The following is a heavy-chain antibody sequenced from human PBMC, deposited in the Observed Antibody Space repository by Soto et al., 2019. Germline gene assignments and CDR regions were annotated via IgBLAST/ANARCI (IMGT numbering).Heavy chain of an antibody. Sequence: QVQLVQSGADVKKPGSSVKVSCKASGGTFSSTALSWVRQAPGQGLEWMGGIIPKFKLANYAQRFQGRATFTADEPTSTAYMELSSLRSEDTAVYYCATRAVTALYFDYWGQGTLVTVSS. CDR2: IIPKFKLA. CDR1: GGTFSSTA. V-gene: IGHV1-69*12. J-gene: IGHJ4*02. D-gene: IGHD2-21*02. CDR3: ATRAVTALYFDY.